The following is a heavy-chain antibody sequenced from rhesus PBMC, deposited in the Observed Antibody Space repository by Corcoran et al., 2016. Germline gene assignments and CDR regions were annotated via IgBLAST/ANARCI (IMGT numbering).Heavy chain of an antibody. CDR1: GFSLTTSGMG. Sequence: QVTLKESGPALVKPTQTLTLTCTFSGFSLTTSGMGVGWIRQPPGKALEWLALIYWDDDKRYSTSLKSRLTIAKDTSKNQVVLTMTNRDPVDTATYYCARRLGGWSLFDYWGQGVLVTVSS. V-gene: IGHV2-174*01. J-gene: IGHJ4*01. CDR3: ARRLGGWSLFDY. CDR2: IYWDDDK. D-gene: IGHD2-39*02.